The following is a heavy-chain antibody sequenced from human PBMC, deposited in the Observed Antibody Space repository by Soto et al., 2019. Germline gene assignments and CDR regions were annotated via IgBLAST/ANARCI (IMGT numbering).Heavy chain of an antibody. V-gene: IGHV2-5*01. Sequence: SGPTLVNPTQTLTLTCTFSGFSLTTSGVGVGWIRQPPGKALEWLALIYWNDVKRYSPSLKSRLTITKDTSKNQVVLTVTNMDPVDTATYSCAQSAIYTSTSFYFDQWGQETLVTVSS. CDR1: GFSLTTSGVG. CDR2: IYWNDVK. J-gene: IGHJ4*02. D-gene: IGHD6-13*01. CDR3: AQSAIYTSTSFYFDQ.